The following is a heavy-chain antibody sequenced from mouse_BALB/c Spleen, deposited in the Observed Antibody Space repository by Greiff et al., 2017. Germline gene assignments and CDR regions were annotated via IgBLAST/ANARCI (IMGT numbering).Heavy chain of an antibody. CDR3: AREDGNYGGAMDY. CDR1: GFSLTSYG. J-gene: IGHJ4*01. Sequence: VKVEESGPGLVAPSQSLSITCTVSGFSLTSYGVHWVRQPPGKGLEWLGVIWAGGSTNYNSALMSRLSISKDNSKSQVFLKMNSLQTDDTAMYYCAREDGNYGGAMDYWGQGTSVTVSS. D-gene: IGHD2-1*01. CDR2: IWAGGST. V-gene: IGHV2-9*02.